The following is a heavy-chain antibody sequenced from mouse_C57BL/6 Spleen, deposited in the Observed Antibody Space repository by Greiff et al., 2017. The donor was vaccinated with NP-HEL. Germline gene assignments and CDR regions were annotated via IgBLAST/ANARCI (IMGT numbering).Heavy chain of an antibody. CDR2: ISDGGSYT. CDR1: GFTFSSYA. D-gene: IGHD2-12*01. J-gene: IGHJ1*03. V-gene: IGHV5-4*01. Sequence: DVKLVESGGGLVKPGGSLKLSCAASGFTFSSYAMSWVRQTPEKRLEWVATISDGGSYTYYPDNVKGRFTISRDNAKNNLYLQMSHLKSEDTAMYYCARDGGRPGDFDVWGTGTTVTVSS. CDR3: ARDGGRPGDFDV.